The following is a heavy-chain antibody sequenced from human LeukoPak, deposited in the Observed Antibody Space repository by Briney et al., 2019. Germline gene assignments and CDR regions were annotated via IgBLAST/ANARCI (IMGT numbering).Heavy chain of an antibody. Sequence: PSETLSLTCTVSGGSISSGDYYWSWIRQPPGKGLEWIGYIYHGGSTYYNPSLKSRVTISVDRSKNQFSLKLSSVTAADTAVYYCARDSGRIAARGYFDYWGQGTLVAVSS. CDR3: ARDSGRIAARGYFDY. D-gene: IGHD6-6*01. CDR2: IYHGGST. J-gene: IGHJ4*02. CDR1: GGSISSGDYY. V-gene: IGHV4-30-2*01.